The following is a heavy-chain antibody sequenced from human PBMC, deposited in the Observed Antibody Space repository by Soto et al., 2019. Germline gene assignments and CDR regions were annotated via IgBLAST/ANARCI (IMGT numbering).Heavy chain of an antibody. CDR3: ARGHLGYCSGGSCSRNWFDP. J-gene: IGHJ5*02. CDR1: GYTFTSYG. Sequence: ASGKVSCKASGYTFTSYGISWVRQAPGQGLEWMGWISAYNGSTNYAQKLQGRVTMTTDTSTSTAYMELRSLRSDDTAVYYCARGHLGYCSGGSCSRNWFDPWGQGTLVTVS. D-gene: IGHD2-15*01. V-gene: IGHV1-18*01. CDR2: ISAYNGST.